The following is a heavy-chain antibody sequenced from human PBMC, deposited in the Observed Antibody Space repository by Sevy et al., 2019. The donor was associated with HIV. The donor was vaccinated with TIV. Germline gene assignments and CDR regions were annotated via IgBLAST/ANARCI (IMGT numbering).Heavy chain of an antibody. CDR1: GFTFSSYW. V-gene: IGHV3-74*01. CDR3: ARSGVEVVEPHYYYYGMDV. CDR2: INSDGSST. Sequence: GGSLRLSCAASGFTFSSYWMHWVRQAPGKGLVWVSRINSDGSSTSYADSVKGRFTISRDNAKNTLYLQMNSLRAEDTAVYYCARSGVEVVEPHYYYYGMDVWGQGTTVTVSS. J-gene: IGHJ6*02. D-gene: IGHD2-15*01.